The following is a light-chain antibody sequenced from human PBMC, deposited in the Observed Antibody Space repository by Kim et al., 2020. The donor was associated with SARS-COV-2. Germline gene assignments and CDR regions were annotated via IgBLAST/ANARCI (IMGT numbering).Light chain of an antibody. Sequence: MSPGERPTLSCRASHNIPNSYLAWYQHKPGQAPRLLIYGASTRAAGIPDRFTGRGSVTDFTLTISRLEPEDFGMYYCQQYGYSPSFGQGTKLEI. V-gene: IGKV3-20*01. J-gene: IGKJ2*01. CDR2: GAS. CDR3: QQYGYSPS. CDR1: HNIPNSY.